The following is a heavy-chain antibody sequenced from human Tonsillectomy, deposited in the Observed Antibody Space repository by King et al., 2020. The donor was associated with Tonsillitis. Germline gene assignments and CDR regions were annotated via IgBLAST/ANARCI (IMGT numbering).Heavy chain of an antibody. V-gene: IGHV1-18*01. D-gene: IGHD2-8*01. CDR3: AREMQMVEKTSTNLAENYVYYYYMDV. J-gene: IGHJ6*03. CDR1: GYTFTSYG. CDR2: INTYNGNT. Sequence: VQLVQSGAEVKKPGASVKVSCKASGYTFTSYGISWVRQAPGQGLEWMGWINTYNGNTNYAQKLQGRVTMTTDTSTSTAYMELRSLRSDDTAVYYCAREMQMVEKTSTNLAENYVYYYYMDVWGKGTTVTVSS.